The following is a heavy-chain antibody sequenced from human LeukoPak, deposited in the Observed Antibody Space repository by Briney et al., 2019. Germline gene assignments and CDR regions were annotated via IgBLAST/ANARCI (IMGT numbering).Heavy chain of an antibody. CDR1: GFTFSSYA. D-gene: IGHD6-6*01. Sequence: TGGSLRLSCAASGFTFSSYAMHWVRQAPGKGLEWVAVISYDGSNKYYADSVKGLFNISRDNSKNTLYLQMNSLRAEDTAVYYCARDASRIAARPDAFDIWGQGTMVTVSS. CDR2: ISYDGSNK. J-gene: IGHJ3*02. CDR3: ARDASRIAARPDAFDI. V-gene: IGHV3-30*01.